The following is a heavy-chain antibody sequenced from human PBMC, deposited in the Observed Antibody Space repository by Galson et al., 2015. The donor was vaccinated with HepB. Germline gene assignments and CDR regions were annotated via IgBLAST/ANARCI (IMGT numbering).Heavy chain of an antibody. D-gene: IGHD5-18*01. CDR1: GFTVSDNY. V-gene: IGHV3-53*01. CDR2: IYSAGKT. CDR3: ARGGSAMVTRYYYYGLDV. Sequence: SLRLSCAASGFTVSDNYMSWVRQAPGKGLEWVSVIYSAGKTNHADSVKGRFTITRDSSKNTVYLQMNSLRAEDTAVYYCARGGSAMVTRYYYYGLDVWGQGTTVTVSS. J-gene: IGHJ6*02.